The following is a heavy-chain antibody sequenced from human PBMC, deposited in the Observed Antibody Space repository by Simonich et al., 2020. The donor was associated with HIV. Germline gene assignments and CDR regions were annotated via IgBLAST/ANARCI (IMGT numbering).Heavy chain of an antibody. Sequence: QVQLQQWGAGLFKPSETLSLTCAVYGGRFSGTYWSWIRQPPGKGLEWIGEINHSGITNYKSSLNSRATISVDKSKNQFSLKLSSVTAADTAIYYCARRDRELILYFDYWGQGNLVTVSS. V-gene: IGHV4-34*01. CDR1: GGRFSGTY. CDR3: ARRDRELILYFDY. J-gene: IGHJ4*02. CDR2: INHSGIT. D-gene: IGHD3-3*01.